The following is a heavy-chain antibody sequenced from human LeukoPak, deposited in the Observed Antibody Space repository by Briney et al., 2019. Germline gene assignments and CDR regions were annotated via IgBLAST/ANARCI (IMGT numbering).Heavy chain of an antibody. CDR1: GFTFSSYA. CDR2: ISGTDGST. J-gene: IGHJ3*02. CDR3: ATQLGEYCTNGVCYAVMISAFDI. D-gene: IGHD2-8*01. Sequence: PGGSLRLSCAASGFTFSSYAMSWVRRAPGKGLEWVSAISGTDGSTYYADSVKGRFTISRDNSKNTLYLQMNSLRAEDTAVYYCATQLGEYCTNGVCYAVMISAFDIWGQGTMVTVSS. V-gene: IGHV3-23*01.